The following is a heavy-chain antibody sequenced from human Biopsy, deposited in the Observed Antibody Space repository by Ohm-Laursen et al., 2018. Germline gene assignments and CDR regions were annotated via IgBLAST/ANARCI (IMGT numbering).Heavy chain of an antibody. D-gene: IGHD2-2*02. J-gene: IGHJ4*02. V-gene: IGHV3-23*01. CDR3: AKARSGSSNSCYNY. CDR2: ISDSGGST. CDR1: GFTFSDHY. Sequence: SLRLSCAASGFTFSDHYMDWVRQAPGKGLEWVSGISDSGGSTYYADSVKGRFTISRDNSKNTLYLEMNSLRAEDTAIYYCAKARSGSSNSCYNYWGQGTLVIVSS.